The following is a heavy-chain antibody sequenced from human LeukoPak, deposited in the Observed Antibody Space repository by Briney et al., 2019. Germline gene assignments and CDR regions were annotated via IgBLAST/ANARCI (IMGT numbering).Heavy chain of an antibody. CDR3: AKAGSGYSYFDH. D-gene: IGHD3-22*01. CDR1: GFIFSGYG. Sequence: GGSLRLSCAASGFIFSGYGMSWVRQAPGKGLEWVSGISGGGGSTYYADSVKGRFAISRDNSKNRLYLQMNSLRAEDTAVYYCAKAGSGYSYFDHWGQGALVTVSS. J-gene: IGHJ4*02. V-gene: IGHV3-23*01. CDR2: ISGGGGST.